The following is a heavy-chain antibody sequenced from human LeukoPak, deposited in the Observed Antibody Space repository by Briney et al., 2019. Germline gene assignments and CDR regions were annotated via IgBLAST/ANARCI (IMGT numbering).Heavy chain of an antibody. D-gene: IGHD1-1*01. CDR3: ARGITGMTVW. Sequence: PSETLSLTCTVSGGSISSSSYYWGWIRQPPGKGLEWIGSIYYSGSTYYNPSLKSRVTISVDTSKNQFSLKLSPVTAADTAVYYCARGITGMTVWWGQGTLVAVSS. CDR2: IYYSGST. J-gene: IGHJ4*02. CDR1: GGSISSSSYY. V-gene: IGHV4-39*07.